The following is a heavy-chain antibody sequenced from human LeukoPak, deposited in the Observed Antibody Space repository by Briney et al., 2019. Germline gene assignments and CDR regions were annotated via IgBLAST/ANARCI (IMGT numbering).Heavy chain of an antibody. V-gene: IGHV4-61*02. CDR2: IYTSGST. Sequence: PSQTLSLTCTVSGGSISSGSYYWSWIRQPAGKGLEWIGRIYTSGSTNYNPSLKSRVTISVDTSKNQFSLKLSSVTAADPAVFYCARDPLFDYWGQGTLVTVSS. CDR1: GGSISSGSYY. J-gene: IGHJ4*02. CDR3: ARDPLFDY.